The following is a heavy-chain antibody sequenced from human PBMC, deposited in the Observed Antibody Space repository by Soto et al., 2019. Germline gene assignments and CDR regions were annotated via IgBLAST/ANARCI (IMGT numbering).Heavy chain of an antibody. J-gene: IGHJ6*02. CDR2: IRSKAYGGTT. V-gene: IGHV3-49*04. Sequence: PGGSLRLSCAVSGFTFNSYGMSWVRQAPGKGLEWVGFIRSKAYGGTTEYAASVKGRFTISRDDSKSIAYLQMNSLKTEDTAVFYCTRTAGYYDSSGYYSGYYYYGMDVWGRGTTVTVSS. CDR1: GFTFNSYG. CDR3: TRTAGYYDSSGYYSGYYYYGMDV. D-gene: IGHD3-22*01.